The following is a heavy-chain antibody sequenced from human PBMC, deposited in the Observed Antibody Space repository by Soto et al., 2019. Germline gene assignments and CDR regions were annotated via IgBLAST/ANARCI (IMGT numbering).Heavy chain of an antibody. J-gene: IGHJ4*02. CDR3: ARLVGAYQHYIDY. D-gene: IGHD1-26*01. CDR2: IDSTSMHI. CDR1: GFTFSCNS. Sequence: GGSLRLSCAASGFTFSCNSMIWVRQAPGKGLEWVSYIDSTSMHIYYADSVKGRFTITRDNAKKSVYLQMTSLRAEDTAVYYCARLVGAYQHYIDYWGQGTLVTVSS. V-gene: IGHV3-21*01.